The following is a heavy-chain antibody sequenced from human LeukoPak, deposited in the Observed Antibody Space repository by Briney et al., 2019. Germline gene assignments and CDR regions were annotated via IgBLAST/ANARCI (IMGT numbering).Heavy chain of an antibody. V-gene: IGHV1-18*01. J-gene: IGHJ6*02. D-gene: IGHD6-6*01. CDR1: GYTFTSYG. CDR3: AVIAATRYGMDV. CDR2: ISAYNGNT. Sequence: GSVKVSCKASGYTFTSYGISWVRQAPGQGLEWMGWISAYNGNTNYAQKLQGRVTMTTDTSTSTAYMELRSLRSDDTAVYYCAVIAATRYGMDVWGQGATVTVSS.